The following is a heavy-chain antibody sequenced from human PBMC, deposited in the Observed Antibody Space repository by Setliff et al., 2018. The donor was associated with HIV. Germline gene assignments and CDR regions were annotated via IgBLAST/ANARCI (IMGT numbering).Heavy chain of an antibody. CDR1: GFTFSNYA. CDR3: ARGTDYDLWTYYYYMDV. D-gene: IGHD3-3*01. CDR2: ILSTGERT. J-gene: IGHJ6*03. V-gene: IGHV3-23*01. Sequence: GGSLRLSCAASGFTFSNYAMSWVRQAPGEGLEWVSAILSTGERTFYADSVKGRFTISRDNSKNTVYLQMNSLRAEDTATYYCARGTDYDLWTYYYYMDVWGKGTTVTVSS.